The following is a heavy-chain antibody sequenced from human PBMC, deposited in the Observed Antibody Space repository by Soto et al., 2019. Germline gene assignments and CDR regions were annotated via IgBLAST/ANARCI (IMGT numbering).Heavy chain of an antibody. J-gene: IGHJ4*02. CDR3: AVGGYSSRLDY. V-gene: IGHV4-34*01. Sequence: PSETLSLTCAVYGGSFSGYYWSWIRQSPGKGLEWIGEINHCGSTNYNPSLKRRVTISVDTSKNQFSLKLSSVTAADTAVYYCAVGGYSSRLDYWGQGTLVTLSP. D-gene: IGHD6-13*01. CDR2: INHCGST. CDR1: GGSFSGYY.